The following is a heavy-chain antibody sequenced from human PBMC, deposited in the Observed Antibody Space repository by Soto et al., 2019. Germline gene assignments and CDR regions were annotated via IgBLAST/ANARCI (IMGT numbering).Heavy chain of an antibody. J-gene: IGHJ4*02. V-gene: IGHV1-2*04. CDR2: INPNSGGT. CDR3: AREWIGYFSGGPCWIDY. Sequence: ASVKVSCKASGYTFTGYYMHWVRQAPGQGLEWMGWINPNSGGTNYAQKFQGWVTMTRDTSISTAYMELSRLRSDDTAVYYCAREWIGYFSGGPCWIDYWGQGTLVTVSS. D-gene: IGHD2-15*01. CDR1: GYTFTGYY.